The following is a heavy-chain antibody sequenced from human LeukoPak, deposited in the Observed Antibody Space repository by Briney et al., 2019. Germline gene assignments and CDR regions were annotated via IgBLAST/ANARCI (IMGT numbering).Heavy chain of an antibody. CDR3: ARLLIYCSSTSCHFDY. V-gene: IGHV4-39*01. Sequence: PSETLSLTCTVSGGSISSSNYYWGWIRQPTGKGLEWIGSIYYSGITYYNPSLKSRVTISVDTSNNQFSLKLSSVTAADTAMYYCARLLIYCSSTSCHFDYWGQGTLVTVSS. J-gene: IGHJ4*02. CDR1: GGSISSSNYY. CDR2: IYYSGIT. D-gene: IGHD2-2*01.